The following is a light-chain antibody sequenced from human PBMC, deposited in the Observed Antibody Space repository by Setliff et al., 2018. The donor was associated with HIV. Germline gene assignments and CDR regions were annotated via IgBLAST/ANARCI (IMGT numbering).Light chain of an antibody. CDR2: TNN. Sequence: KRVTISCSGSSSNIGSNSVSWYQQLPGTAPKLLISTNNHRPSGVPDRFSGSKSGTSASLAISGLQSEDEADYSCATWDDSLNGPVFGGGTKVTVL. CDR3: ATWDDSLNGPV. CDR1: SSNIGSNS. J-gene: IGLJ3*02. V-gene: IGLV1-44*01.